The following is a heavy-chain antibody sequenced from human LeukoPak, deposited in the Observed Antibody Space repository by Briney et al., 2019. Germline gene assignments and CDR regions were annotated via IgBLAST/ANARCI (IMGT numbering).Heavy chain of an antibody. D-gene: IGHD3-10*01. CDR1: GGTFSSYA. Sequence: SVKVSCKASGGTFSSYAISWVRQAPGQGLERMGRIIPILGIANYAQKFQGRVTITADKSTSTAYMELSSLRSEDTAVYYCARERAGEYYFDYWGQGTLVTVSS. CDR3: ARERAGEYYFDY. CDR2: IIPILGIA. J-gene: IGHJ4*02. V-gene: IGHV1-69*04.